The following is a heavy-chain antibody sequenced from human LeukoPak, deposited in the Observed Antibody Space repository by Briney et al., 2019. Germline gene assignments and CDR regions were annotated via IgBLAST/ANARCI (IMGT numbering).Heavy chain of an antibody. CDR3: ARGIIGYYFDY. V-gene: IGHV1-18*01. Sequence: SVTLSFNSSGSTFTINGISWVRQAPAQGLEWMGLISAYGNTNYAQNLQGRVTMTTDTSTSTGYMELRSLRSDDTAVYYCARGIIGYYFDYWGQGTLVTVSS. CDR1: GSTFTING. J-gene: IGHJ4*02. CDR2: ISAYGNT. D-gene: IGHD2-15*01.